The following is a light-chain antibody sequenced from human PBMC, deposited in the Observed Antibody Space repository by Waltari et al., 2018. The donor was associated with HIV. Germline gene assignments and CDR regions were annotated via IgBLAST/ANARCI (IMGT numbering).Light chain of an antibody. J-gene: IGKJ4*01. CDR2: WAS. V-gene: IGKV4-1*01. CDR3: QQYFRIPPT. Sequence: DIVMTQSPDSLPVSLGERTTINCTSSRSIPHSSDNRNYLAWYQQKPRQPPKLLISWASTRESGVPDRFSGSGSGTAFTLTITRLQAEDVAVYHCQQYFRIPPTFGGGTKVEIK. CDR1: RSIPHSSDNRNY.